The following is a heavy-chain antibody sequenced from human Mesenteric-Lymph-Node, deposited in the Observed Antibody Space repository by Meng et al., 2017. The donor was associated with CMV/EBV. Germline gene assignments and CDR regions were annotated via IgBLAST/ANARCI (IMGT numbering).Heavy chain of an antibody. CDR2: ISGSGGST. Sequence: GGSLRLSCAASGFTFSSYAMSWVRQAPGKGLEWVSAISGSGGSTYYADSVKGRFTISRDNSKNSLYLQMNSLRAGDTAVYYCARGRTYYYDSSGYYYFDYWGQGTLVTVSS. D-gene: IGHD3-22*01. CDR3: ARGRTYYYDSSGYYYFDY. J-gene: IGHJ4*02. CDR1: GFTFSSYA. V-gene: IGHV3-23*01.